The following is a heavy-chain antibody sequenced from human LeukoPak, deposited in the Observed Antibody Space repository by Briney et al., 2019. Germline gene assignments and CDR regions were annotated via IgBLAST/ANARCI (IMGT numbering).Heavy chain of an antibody. J-gene: IGHJ4*02. CDR3: ARDVRY. Sequence: PGGSLRLSCAGSGFTFSDSWVNWVRQAPGKGLEWVATMNQNGDQTNYADSVRGRFTISRDNAKNSLYLQMNSLRAEDTAVYYCARDVRYWGQGTLVTVSS. V-gene: IGHV3-7*04. CDR1: GFTFSDSW. CDR2: MNQNGDQT.